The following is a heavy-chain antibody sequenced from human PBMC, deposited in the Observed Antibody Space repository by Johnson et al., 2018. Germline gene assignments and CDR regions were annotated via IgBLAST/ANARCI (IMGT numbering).Heavy chain of an antibody. Sequence: VQLVESGGGLVQPGRSLRFSCAASGFTFDDYALYWVRQTPAKGLEWVSAISFSGTTKYADSVKGRFTISRDSSRDTLYLQMNSLRAEDTAVYYCAKDPHDSSWYRYFQHWGQGTLVTVSS. J-gene: IGHJ1*01. D-gene: IGHD6-13*01. CDR3: AKDPHDSSWYRYFQH. V-gene: IGHV3-23*04. CDR2: ISFSGTT. CDR1: GFTFDDYA.